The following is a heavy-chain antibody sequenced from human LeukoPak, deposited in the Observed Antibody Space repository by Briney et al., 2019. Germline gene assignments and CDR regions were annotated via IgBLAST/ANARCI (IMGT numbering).Heavy chain of an antibody. J-gene: IGHJ6*03. Sequence: PSETLSLTCTVSGGSISPYYWSWLRQPPGKGLEWIGYIYYSGSTNYNPSLKSRVTIPVDTSKNQFSLKLSSVTAADTAVYYCARAFCPGYYSYMAVWGKGTTVTVSS. CDR1: GGSISPYY. D-gene: IGHD3-3*02. CDR2: IYYSGST. V-gene: IGHV4-59*01. CDR3: ARAFCPGYYSYMAV.